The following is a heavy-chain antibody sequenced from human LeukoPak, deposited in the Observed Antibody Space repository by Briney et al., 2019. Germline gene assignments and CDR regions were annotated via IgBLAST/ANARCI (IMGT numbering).Heavy chain of an antibody. Sequence: GGSLRLSCAASGFTFSSYWMSWVHQAPGKGLEWVANIKQDGSEQYYVDSVKGRFTISRDNAKNSLYLQMNSLRAEDTAVYYCARGARQWLVPDFDYWGQGTLVTVSS. V-gene: IGHV3-7*01. CDR2: IKQDGSEQ. CDR3: ARGARQWLVPDFDY. CDR1: GFTFSSYW. J-gene: IGHJ4*02. D-gene: IGHD6-19*01.